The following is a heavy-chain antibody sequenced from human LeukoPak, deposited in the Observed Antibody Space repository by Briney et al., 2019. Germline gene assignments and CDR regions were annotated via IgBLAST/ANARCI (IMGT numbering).Heavy chain of an antibody. CDR1: AFSFSTYG. CDR3: ARSPAGDAWPPAYYMDV. V-gene: IGHV3-7*01. J-gene: IGHJ6*03. Sequence: GGSLRLSCAASAFSFSTYGMSWVRQAPGKGLEWVANIKEDGTEKYYVGSVKGRFTISRDNAKKSLYLQMNSLRDDDTAVYFCARSPAGDAWPPAYYMDVWGKGTTVTVSS. D-gene: IGHD3-10*01. CDR2: IKEDGTEK.